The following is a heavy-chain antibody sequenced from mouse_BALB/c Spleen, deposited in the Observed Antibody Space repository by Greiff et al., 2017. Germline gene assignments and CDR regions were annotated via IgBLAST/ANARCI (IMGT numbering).Heavy chain of an antibody. CDR3: AREERDYAMDY. J-gene: IGHJ4*01. Sequence: EVKVVESGGGLVQPGGSRKLSCAASGFTFSSFGMHWVRQAPEKGLEWVAYISSGSSTIYYADTVKGRFTISRDNPKNTLFLQMTSLRSEDTAMYYGAREERDYAMDYWGQGTSVTVSS. V-gene: IGHV5-17*02. CDR2: ISSGSSTI. CDR1: GFTFSSFG.